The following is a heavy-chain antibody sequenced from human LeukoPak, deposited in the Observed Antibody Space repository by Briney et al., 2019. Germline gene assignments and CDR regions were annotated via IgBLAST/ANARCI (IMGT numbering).Heavy chain of an antibody. CDR3: ARDPHSTVVTRFDY. CDR1: GYTFTSYG. D-gene: IGHD4-23*01. V-gene: IGHV1-18*01. J-gene: IGHJ4*02. Sequence: ASVKVSCKASGYTFTSYGISWVRQAPGQGLEWMGWISAYNGNTNYAQKLQGRVTMTTDTSTSTAYMELRSLRSDDTAVYYCARDPHSTVVTRFDYWGQGTLVTVSS. CDR2: ISAYNGNT.